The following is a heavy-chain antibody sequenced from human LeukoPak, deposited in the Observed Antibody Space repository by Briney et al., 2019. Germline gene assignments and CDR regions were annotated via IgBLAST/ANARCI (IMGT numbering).Heavy chain of an antibody. CDR3: ARGGDWGGYGLDV. D-gene: IGHD2-21*01. CDR2: IYTSGST. Sequence: SETLSLTCTVSGGSISSYYWSWIPQPAGKGLGWIGRIYTSGSTNYNPSLKSRVTMSVDTSKNQFSLKLSSVTAADTAVYYCARGGDWGGYGLDVWGQGTTVTVSS. V-gene: IGHV4-4*07. CDR1: GGSISSYY. J-gene: IGHJ6*02.